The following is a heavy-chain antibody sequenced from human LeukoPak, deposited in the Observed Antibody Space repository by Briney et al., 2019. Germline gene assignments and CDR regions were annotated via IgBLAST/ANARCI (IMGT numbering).Heavy chain of an antibody. J-gene: IGHJ4*02. CDR3: ARGTGSEGWYIDY. V-gene: IGHV3-48*02. Sequence: GGSLRLSCTASGFTFSTYSMNWVRQAPGRGLEWVSYISGSSSSSDGGAKQYAESVKGRFTISRDNDKNSLYLQMNSLRDEDTAVYYCARGTGSEGWYIDYWGQGTLVSVSS. CDR2: ISGSSSSSDGGAK. D-gene: IGHD6-19*01. CDR1: GFTFSTYS.